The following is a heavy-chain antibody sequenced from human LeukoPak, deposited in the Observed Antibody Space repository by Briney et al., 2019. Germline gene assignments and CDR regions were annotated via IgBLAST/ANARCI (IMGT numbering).Heavy chain of an antibody. J-gene: IGHJ4*02. CDR2: IWYDGSNK. D-gene: IGHD4-17*01. V-gene: IGHV3-33*06. Sequence: GGSLRLACAASGFTFSSYGMHWVRQAPGKGLEWVAVIWYDGSNKYYADSVKGRFTISRDNSKNTLYLQMNSLRAEDTAVYYCAKDGKSYGDYSIDYWGQGTLVTVSS. CDR1: GFTFSSYG. CDR3: AKDGKSYGDYSIDY.